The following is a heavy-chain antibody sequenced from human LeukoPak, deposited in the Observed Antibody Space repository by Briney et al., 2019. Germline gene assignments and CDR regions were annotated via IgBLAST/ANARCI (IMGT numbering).Heavy chain of an antibody. Sequence: PGGSLRLSCAASGFTFISYAMSWVRQAPGKGLEWVSTISGSGGSTDYADSVKGRFTISRDNSKNTLYLQMNSLRAEDTAVYYCAREALEEQWLAGEFDYWGQGTLVTVSS. J-gene: IGHJ4*02. CDR3: AREALEEQWLAGEFDY. CDR2: ISGSGGST. CDR1: GFTFISYA. D-gene: IGHD6-19*01. V-gene: IGHV3-23*01.